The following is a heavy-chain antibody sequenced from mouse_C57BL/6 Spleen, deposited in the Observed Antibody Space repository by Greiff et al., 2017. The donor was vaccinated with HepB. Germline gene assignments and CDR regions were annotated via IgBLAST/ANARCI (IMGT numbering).Heavy chain of an antibody. J-gene: IGHJ4*01. D-gene: IGHD2-2*01. CDR2: ISDGGSYT. V-gene: IGHV5-4*01. CDR3: ARDRGYYYAMDY. Sequence: DVHLVESGGGLVKPGGSLKLSCAASGFTFSSYAMSWVRQTPEKRLEWVATISDGGSYTYYPDNVKGRFTISRDNAKNNLYLQMSHLKSEDTAMYYCARDRGYYYAMDYWGQGTSVTVSS. CDR1: GFTFSSYA.